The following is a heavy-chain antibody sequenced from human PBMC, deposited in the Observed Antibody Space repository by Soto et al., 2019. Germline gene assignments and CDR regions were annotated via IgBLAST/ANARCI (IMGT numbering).Heavy chain of an antibody. D-gene: IGHD2-2*01. J-gene: IGHJ4*02. CDR1: GFPFDDFA. CDR2: ISWNSGTI. V-gene: IGHV3-9*01. CDR3: ATAYLSAALAPVDY. Sequence: EVHLVESGGGLVQPGRSLRLSCAASGFPFDDFAMHWVRQAPGKGLEWVSAISWNSGTIGYADSVKGRYTISRDNAKNSLYLQMSRLSAEPAAYYYGATAYLSAALAPVDYWGQGSLVTVSS.